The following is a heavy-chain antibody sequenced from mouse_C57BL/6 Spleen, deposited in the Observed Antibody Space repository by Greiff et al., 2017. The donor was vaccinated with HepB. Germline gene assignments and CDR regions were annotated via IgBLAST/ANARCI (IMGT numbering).Heavy chain of an antibody. V-gene: IGHV1-26*01. J-gene: IGHJ2*01. CDR3: ARKEGLDY. Sequence: EVQLQQSGPELVKPGASVKISCKASGYTFTDYYMNWVKQSHGKSLEWIGDINPNNGGTSYNQKFKGKATLTVDKSSSTAYMELRSLTSEDSAVYYCARKEGLDYWGQGTTLTVSS. CDR1: GYTFTDYY. CDR2: INPNNGGT.